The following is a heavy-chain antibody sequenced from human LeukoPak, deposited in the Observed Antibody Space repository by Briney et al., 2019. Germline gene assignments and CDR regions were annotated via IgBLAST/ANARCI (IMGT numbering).Heavy chain of an antibody. J-gene: IGHJ4*02. CDR2: IYYSGST. V-gene: IGHV4-39*01. CDR3: ANIRTRGAVAVLD. D-gene: IGHD6-19*01. CDR1: GGSISSSSYY. Sequence: SETLSLTCTVSGGSISSSSYYWGWIRQPPGKGLEWIGSIYYSGSTYYDPSLKSRVTISVDTSKNQFSLKLSSVTAADTAVYYCANIRTRGAVAVLDWGQGTLVTVSS.